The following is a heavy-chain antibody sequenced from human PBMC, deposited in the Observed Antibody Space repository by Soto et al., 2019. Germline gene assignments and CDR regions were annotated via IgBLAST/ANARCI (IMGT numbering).Heavy chain of an antibody. J-gene: IGHJ4*02. D-gene: IGHD1-1*01. CDR2: IKQDGSEK. CDR3: ARTRTTLEH. V-gene: IGHV3-7*01. Sequence: EVQLVESGGGLVQPGGSLRLSCAASGFTFSSYWMSWVRQAPGKGLEWVANIKQDGSEKYYVDSARGRFTISRDNAKNSLSLQINSLRVEDTAVYYCARTRTTLEHWGQGTLVTVSS. CDR1: GFTFSSYW.